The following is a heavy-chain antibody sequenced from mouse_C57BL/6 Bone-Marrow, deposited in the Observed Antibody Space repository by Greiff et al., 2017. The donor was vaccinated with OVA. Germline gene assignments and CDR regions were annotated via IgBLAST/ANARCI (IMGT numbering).Heavy chain of an antibody. CDR1: GYTFTDYY. V-gene: IGHV1-19*01. Sequence: VQLKQSGPVLVKPGASVKMSCKASGYTFTDYYMNWVKQSPGKSLEWIGVINPYNGGTSYNQKFKGKATLTVDKSSSTAYMELNSLTSEDSAVYYCARTYESWYFDVWGTGTTVTVSS. CDR2: INPYNGGT. CDR3: ARTYESWYFDV. J-gene: IGHJ1*03. D-gene: IGHD2-3*01.